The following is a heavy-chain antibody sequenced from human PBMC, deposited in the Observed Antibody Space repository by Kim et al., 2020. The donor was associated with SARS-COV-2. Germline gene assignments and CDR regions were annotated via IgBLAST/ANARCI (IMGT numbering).Heavy chain of an antibody. CDR2: TYYRSKWYS. V-gene: IGHV6-1*01. Sequence: SLTLSLTCAISGDSVSSRSTTWDWIRQSPSRGLEWLGRTYYRSKWYSDYALSVQRRITISPDTSKNQFSLQLNSVTPEDTSMYFCARVTSSTWYLTPTVSWFDSWGQGTLVTVSS. J-gene: IGHJ5*01. CDR1: GDSVSSRSTT. CDR3: ARVTSSTWYLTPTVSWFDS. D-gene: IGHD6-13*01.